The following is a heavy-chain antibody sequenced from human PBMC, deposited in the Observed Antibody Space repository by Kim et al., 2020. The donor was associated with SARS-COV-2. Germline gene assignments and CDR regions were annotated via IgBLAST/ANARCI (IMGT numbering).Heavy chain of an antibody. CDR2: ITSDGTYK. Sequence: GGSLRLSCAASGFSFTTYAMYWVRQAPGKGLEWVAVITSDGTYKTYADSVKGRFTISRDTSKNTLYLQMDRLRVEDTALYYCARPRGSGSYFDNWGQGTLVTVSS. J-gene: IGHJ4*02. V-gene: IGHV3-30*14. D-gene: IGHD1-26*01. CDR1: GFSFTTYA. CDR3: ARPRGSGSYFDN.